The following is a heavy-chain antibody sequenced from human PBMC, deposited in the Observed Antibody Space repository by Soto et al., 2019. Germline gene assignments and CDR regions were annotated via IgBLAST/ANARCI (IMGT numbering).Heavy chain of an antibody. D-gene: IGHD2-21*01. CDR1: EFTVSSYY. V-gene: IGHV3-53*01. CDR2: IYSAGNT. CDR3: ARDLKVRHNVYGMDV. J-gene: IGHJ6*02. Sequence: PGGSLRLSCVVSEFTVSSYYMSWVRQAPGKGLEWVSIIYSAGNTYYADSVKGRFTIARDNSKNMLYLEMSSLRAEDTGVYYCARDLKVRHNVYGMDVWGQGTTVTVSS.